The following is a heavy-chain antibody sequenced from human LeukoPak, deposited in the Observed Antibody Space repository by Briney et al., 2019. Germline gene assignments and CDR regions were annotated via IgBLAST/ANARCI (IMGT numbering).Heavy chain of an antibody. CDR1: GITFSNAW. V-gene: IGHV3-15*01. CDR2: IKSKTDGGTT. CDR3: SNYYDSSGDSTLTDY. J-gene: IGHJ4*02. D-gene: IGHD3-22*01. Sequence: RGSLRLSCVASGITFSNAWMSWVRQAPGKGLEWVGRIKSKTDGGTTDYAAPVKGRFTISREDSKNTLYLQMNSLKTEDTAVYYCSNYYDSSGDSTLTDYWGQGNLVTVSS.